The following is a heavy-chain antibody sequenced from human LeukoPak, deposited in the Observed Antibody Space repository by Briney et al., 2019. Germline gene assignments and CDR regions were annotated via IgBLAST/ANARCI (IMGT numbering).Heavy chain of an antibody. CDR2: FRSYTDGGTI. CDR1: GFTFSNAW. D-gene: IGHD2-8*01. V-gene: IGHV3-15*01. J-gene: IGHJ4*02. Sequence: GGSLRLSCAASGFTFSNAWMSWVRQAPGKGLEWVGRFRSYTDGGTIDYAAPVKGRFTISRDDSKNTLYLQMNSLRTEDTAVYYCTTVIMGTPKDDYWGQGTLVTVSS. CDR3: TTVIMGTPKDDY.